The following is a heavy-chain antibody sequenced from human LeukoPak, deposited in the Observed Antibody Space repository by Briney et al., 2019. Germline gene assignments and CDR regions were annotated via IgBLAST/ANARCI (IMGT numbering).Heavy chain of an antibody. Sequence: SETLSLTCAVYGESFSGYYWSWIRRPPGKGLEWIGEINRNGTTNYNPSLKSRVTISVDRSKNQFSLKLSSVTAADTAVYYCARALIVGATFDPWGQGTLVTVSS. CDR3: ARALIVGATFDP. CDR2: INRNGTT. J-gene: IGHJ5*02. CDR1: GESFSGYY. D-gene: IGHD1-26*01. V-gene: IGHV4-34*01.